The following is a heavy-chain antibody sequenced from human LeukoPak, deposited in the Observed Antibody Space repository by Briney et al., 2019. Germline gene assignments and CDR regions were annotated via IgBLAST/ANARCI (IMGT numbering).Heavy chain of an antibody. V-gene: IGHV3-48*04. CDR1: GFTFSSYS. Sequence: GGSLRLFCAASGFTFSSYSMNWVRQAPGKGLEWLSYITSSSSAIYYADSVKGRFTISRDNAKNSLYLQMNSLRAEDTAVYYCARGPRYFDYWGQGALVTVSS. CDR3: ARGPRYFDY. J-gene: IGHJ4*02. CDR2: ITSSSSAI.